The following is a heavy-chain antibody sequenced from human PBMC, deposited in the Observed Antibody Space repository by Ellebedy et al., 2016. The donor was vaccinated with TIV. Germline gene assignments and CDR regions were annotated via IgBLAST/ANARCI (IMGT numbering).Heavy chain of an antibody. D-gene: IGHD2-2*01. CDR3: AAGLVNWYYFDY. Sequence: AASVKVSCKASGGTLNNYAINWVRQAPGQGLEWMGGIIPVFGRTNYPQKFQGRVTVTADASSSTAYMELSSLRSEDTAVYHCAAGLVNWYYFDYWGQGTLVTVSS. V-gene: IGHV1-69*13. J-gene: IGHJ4*02. CDR2: IIPVFGRT. CDR1: GGTLNNYA.